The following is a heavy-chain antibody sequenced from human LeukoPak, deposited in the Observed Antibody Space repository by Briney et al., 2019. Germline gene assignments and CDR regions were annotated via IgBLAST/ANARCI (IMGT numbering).Heavy chain of an antibody. V-gene: IGHV3-30*03. Sequence: GGSLRLSCGASGFTFDDYWMSWVRQAPGKGLEWVAVISYDGSNKYYADSVKGRFTISRDNSKNTLYLQMNSLRAEDTAVYYCARLPYYYGSGSYWGQGTLVTVSS. D-gene: IGHD3-10*01. CDR3: ARLPYYYGSGSY. CDR2: ISYDGSNK. J-gene: IGHJ4*02. CDR1: GFTFDDYW.